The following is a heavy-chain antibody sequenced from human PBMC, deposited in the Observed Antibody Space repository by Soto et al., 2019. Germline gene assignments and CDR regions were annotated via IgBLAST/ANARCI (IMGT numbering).Heavy chain of an antibody. J-gene: IGHJ5*02. V-gene: IGHV3-74*01. CDR2: IHSGGSTT. D-gene: IGHD6-19*01. CDR1: GFTFSSYW. Sequence: EVQLVESGGGLVQPGGSLRLSCAASGFTFSSYWMHCVRQAPGKGLVWVSRIHSGGSTTSYADSVKGRFTISRDNARNTLYLQMNSLRAEDTAIYYCARAGTGWYWFDPWGQGTLVTVSS. CDR3: ARAGTGWYWFDP.